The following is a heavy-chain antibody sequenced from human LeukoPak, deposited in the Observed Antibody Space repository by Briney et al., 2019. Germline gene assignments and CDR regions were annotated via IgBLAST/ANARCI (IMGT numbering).Heavy chain of an antibody. J-gene: IGHJ4*02. V-gene: IGHV3-53*01. Sequence: GGSLRLSCAASGFTVSTNYMTWVRQAPGKGLEWVSLIYSDGNTNYTDSVKGRFTISRDNSKNTLYLQMNSLRAEDTAMYYCAKCYGDYIRYFDYWGQGTLVTVSS. CDR1: GFTVSTNY. CDR2: IYSDGNT. CDR3: AKCYGDYIRYFDY. D-gene: IGHD4-17*01.